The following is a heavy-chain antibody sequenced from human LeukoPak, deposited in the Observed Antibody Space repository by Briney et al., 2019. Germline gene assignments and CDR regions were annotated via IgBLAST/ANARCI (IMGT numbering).Heavy chain of an antibody. CDR3: ATWDDYGDFVAFEY. CDR1: GFPVSGHF. J-gene: IGHJ4*02. CDR2: ISSSATYI. Sequence: GGSLRLSCAASGFPVSGHFMSRVRQAPGKGLEWVASISSSATYIYYADSVRGRFTISRDDPKKSVFLHMNSLRAEDTAVYFCATWDDYGDFVAFEYWGQGTLVTVSS. D-gene: IGHD4-17*01. V-gene: IGHV3-21*01.